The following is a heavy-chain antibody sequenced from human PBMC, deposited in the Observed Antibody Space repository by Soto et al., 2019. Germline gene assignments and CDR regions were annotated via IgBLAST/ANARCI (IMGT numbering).Heavy chain of an antibody. J-gene: IGHJ5*02. CDR3: ARDLRYYYDSSGSHEFDP. CDR1: GYTFTSYA. D-gene: IGHD3-22*01. CDR2: INAGDGNT. V-gene: IGHV1-3*01. Sequence: ASVKVSCKASGYTFTSYAMHWVRQAPGQRLEWMGWINAGDGNTKYSQKFQGRVTITRDTSASTAYMELSSLRSEDTAVYYCARDLRYYYDSSGSHEFDPWGQGTLVTVSS.